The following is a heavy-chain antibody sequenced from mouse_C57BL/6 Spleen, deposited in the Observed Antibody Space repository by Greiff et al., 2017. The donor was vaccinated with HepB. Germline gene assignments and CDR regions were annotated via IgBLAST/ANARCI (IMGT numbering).Heavy chain of an antibody. Sequence: EVQLQQSGPGLVKPSQSLSLTCSVTGYSITSGYYWNWIRQFPGNKLEWMGYISYDGSNNYNPSLKNRISITPDTSKNQFFLKLNSVTTEDTATYYCGSSYPLYAMDYWGQGTSVTVSS. CDR3: GSSYPLYAMDY. CDR1: GYSITSGYY. V-gene: IGHV3-6*01. J-gene: IGHJ4*01. D-gene: IGHD1-1*01. CDR2: ISYDGSN.